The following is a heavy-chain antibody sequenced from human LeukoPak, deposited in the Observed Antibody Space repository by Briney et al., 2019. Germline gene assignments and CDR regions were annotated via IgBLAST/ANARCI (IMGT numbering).Heavy chain of an antibody. J-gene: IGHJ5*02. CDR2: VYYSGTT. V-gene: IGHV4-59*01. Sequence: SETLSLTCAVYGGSFSGYYWSWIRQPPGKGLEWIGYVYYSGTTNSNPSLKSHVTISVDTSKNQFSLNLRSVTAADTAVYYCARDVARSGDLFGWFDPWGQGTLVIVSS. CDR1: GGSFSGYY. D-gene: IGHD3-10*01. CDR3: ARDVARSGDLFGWFDP.